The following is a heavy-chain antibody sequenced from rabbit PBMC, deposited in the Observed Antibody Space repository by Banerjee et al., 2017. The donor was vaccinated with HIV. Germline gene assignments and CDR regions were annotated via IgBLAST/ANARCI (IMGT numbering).Heavy chain of an antibody. CDR1: GFDFSSYY. CDR3: ARDRISSSGYYRDL. D-gene: IGHD1-1*01. CDR2: IYAGKGST. V-gene: IGHV1S7*01. J-gene: IGHJ6*01. Sequence: QLKETGGGLVQPGGSLTLSCKASGFDFSSYYMSWVRQAPGKGLEWIGIIYAGKGSTDYASWVNGRFTISSDNAQNTVDLQMNSLTAADTATYFCARDRISSSGYYRDLWGQGTLVTVS.